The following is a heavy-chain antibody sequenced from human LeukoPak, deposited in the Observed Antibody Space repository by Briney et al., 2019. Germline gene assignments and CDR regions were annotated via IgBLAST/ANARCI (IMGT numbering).Heavy chain of an antibody. Sequence: SETLSLTCTVSGGSISSHYWSWIRQPPGKGLEWIGYIYYSGSTNYNPSLKSRVTISVDTSKNQFSLKLSSVTAADTAVYYCARVQLLRFLEWLPTNYYYYYYMDVWGKGTTVTVSS. J-gene: IGHJ6*03. CDR3: ARVQLLRFLEWLPTNYYYYYYMDV. CDR1: GGSISSHY. CDR2: IYYSGST. D-gene: IGHD3-3*01. V-gene: IGHV4-59*11.